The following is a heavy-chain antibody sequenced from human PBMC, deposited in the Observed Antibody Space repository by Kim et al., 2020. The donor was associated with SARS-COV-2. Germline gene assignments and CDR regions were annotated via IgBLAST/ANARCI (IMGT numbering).Heavy chain of an antibody. CDR1: GFPFSACG. D-gene: IGHD6-19*01. CDR3: STDGSGWSRDH. Sequence: GGSLRLSCAASGFTSGFPFSACGMTWVRQAPGKGLEWVSTIGAGGDHTFYPDSMRGRFTVSRDNTKNSVYLQVNNVRPDDTAVYYCSTDGSGWSRDHWGQGNLVTVSS. V-gene: IGHV3-21*01. J-gene: IGHJ4*02. CDR2: IGAGGDHT.